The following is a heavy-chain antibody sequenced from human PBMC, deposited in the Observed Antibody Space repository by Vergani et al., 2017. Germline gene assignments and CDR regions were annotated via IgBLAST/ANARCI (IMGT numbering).Heavy chain of an antibody. D-gene: IGHD2-15*01. CDR3: ARDFGGEWYFDL. V-gene: IGHV4-59*01. CDR2: VFRYGNV. CDR1: GASIDSFY. J-gene: IGHJ2*01. Sequence: QLQLQESGPGLVKPSETLSIKCSVSGASIDSFYWSWLRQSPGKGLEWIGYVFRYGNVNYNPSFNFRAAIDTSNNQLSLRLSSVTAADTAVYYCARDFGGEWYFDLWGRGTFVTVSS.